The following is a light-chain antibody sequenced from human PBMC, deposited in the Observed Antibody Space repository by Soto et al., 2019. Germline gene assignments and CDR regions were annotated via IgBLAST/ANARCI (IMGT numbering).Light chain of an antibody. CDR3: QQHYSTPLT. V-gene: IGKV4-1*01. CDR1: QSVLSSSNNKNY. J-gene: IGKJ4*01. CDR2: WAS. Sequence: DIVMTQSPDSLAVSLGERATINCKSSQSVLSSSNNKNYLAWYHQKPGQPPKLLISWASTRASGVPDRFSGNGSGADFTLTISSLQAEDVAVYYCQQHYSTPLTFGGGTRVEIK.